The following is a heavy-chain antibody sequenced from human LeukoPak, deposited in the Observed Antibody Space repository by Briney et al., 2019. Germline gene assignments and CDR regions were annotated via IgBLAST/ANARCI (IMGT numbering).Heavy chain of an antibody. Sequence: PGGSLRLSCAASGFTVSSNYMNWVRQAPGKGLEWVSVIYTGCNTYYADSVKGRFTISRDNSKNTLYLQMHSLRAEDTAVYYCASPSSGQSFDIWGQGTMVTVSS. CDR1: GFTVSSNY. D-gene: IGHD6-19*01. CDR2: IYTGCNT. V-gene: IGHV3-53*01. J-gene: IGHJ3*02. CDR3: ASPSSGQSFDI.